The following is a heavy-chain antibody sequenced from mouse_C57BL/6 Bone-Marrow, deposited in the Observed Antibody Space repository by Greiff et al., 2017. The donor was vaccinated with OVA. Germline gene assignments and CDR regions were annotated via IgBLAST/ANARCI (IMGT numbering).Heavy chain of an antibody. Sequence: VKLKVSGPGILQPSQTLSLTCSSSGFSLSTFGMGVGWIRQPSGKGLEWLVHIWWDDDKSYYPALKSRLTISKDTSKNQVFLKVSNVDTADTATYYCAPAPFYYFDYWGQGTTLTVSS. J-gene: IGHJ2*01. CDR3: APAPFYYFDY. CDR1: GFSLSTFGMG. V-gene: IGHV8-8*01. CDR2: IWWDDDK.